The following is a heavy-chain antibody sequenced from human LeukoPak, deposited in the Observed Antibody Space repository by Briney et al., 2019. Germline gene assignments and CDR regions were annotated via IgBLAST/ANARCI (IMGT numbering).Heavy chain of an antibody. D-gene: IGHD3-22*01. V-gene: IGHV1-69*04. CDR3: ARDLVVRDYYDSSGYRFDY. CDR2: IIPILGIA. CDR1: GGTFSSYA. J-gene: IGHJ4*02. Sequence: EASVKVSCKASGGTFSSYAISWVRQAPGQGLEWMGRIIPILGIANYAQKFQGRVTITADKSTSTAYKELSSLRSEDTAVYYCARDLVVRDYYDSSGYRFDYWGQGTLVTVSS.